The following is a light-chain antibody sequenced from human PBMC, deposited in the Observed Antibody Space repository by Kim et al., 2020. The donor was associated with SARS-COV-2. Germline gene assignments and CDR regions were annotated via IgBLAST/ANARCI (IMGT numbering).Light chain of an antibody. J-gene: IGKJ1*01. Sequence: SPGERATLSCRASQSVSTRYFAWYQQKPGQAPRLLIYATSSRATGIPDRFSGSGSGTDFTLTISRLEPEDFAVYYCQQYCSSPWTFAQGTKVDIK. CDR2: ATS. V-gene: IGKV3-20*01. CDR1: QSVSTRY. CDR3: QQYCSSPWT.